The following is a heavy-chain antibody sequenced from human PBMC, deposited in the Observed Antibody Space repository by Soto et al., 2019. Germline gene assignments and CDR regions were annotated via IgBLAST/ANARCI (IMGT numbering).Heavy chain of an antibody. Sequence: GGSLRLSCAASGFIFSNYGMHWVRQAPGKGLEWVAGISIGGDKTWHADSVKGRFTISRDNSKNTVYLQMKSLRVDDTAVYYCAKWDGYGDHWGQGTLVTVSS. V-gene: IGHV3-23*01. D-gene: IGHD5-18*01. CDR3: AKWDGYGDH. J-gene: IGHJ5*02. CDR1: GFIFSNYG. CDR2: ISIGGDKT.